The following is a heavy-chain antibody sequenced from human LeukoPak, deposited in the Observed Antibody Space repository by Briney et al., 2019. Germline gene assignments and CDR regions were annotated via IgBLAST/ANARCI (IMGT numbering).Heavy chain of an antibody. V-gene: IGHV4-59*01. CDR3: VKPRVGVAGLFDY. CDR1: GDSITSYY. D-gene: IGHD6-19*01. J-gene: IGHJ4*02. CDR2: IYYTGKT. Sequence: SETLSLTCTVSGDSITSYYWSWIRQPPGKGLEWIGYIYYTGKTDYNPSLKSRVTISLDTSKNQFSLKLTSVTAADTALYYCVKPRVGVAGLFDYWGQGTLVTVSS.